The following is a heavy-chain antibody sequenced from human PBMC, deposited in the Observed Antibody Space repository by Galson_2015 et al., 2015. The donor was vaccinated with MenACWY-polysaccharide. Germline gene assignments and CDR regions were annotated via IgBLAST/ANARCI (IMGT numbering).Heavy chain of an antibody. CDR1: GFTFDSYP. CDR3: AKDTGSSPNDF. D-gene: IGHD1-26*01. J-gene: IGHJ4*02. CDR2: VSGSGASK. V-gene: IGHV3-23*01. Sequence: SLRLSCAASGFTFDSYPMSWVRQAPGKGLEWVSGVSGSGASKYYADSVKGRFIISRDNSKNTLYLQMNNLRAEDTAVYYCAKDTGSSPNDFWGQGTLVTVSS.